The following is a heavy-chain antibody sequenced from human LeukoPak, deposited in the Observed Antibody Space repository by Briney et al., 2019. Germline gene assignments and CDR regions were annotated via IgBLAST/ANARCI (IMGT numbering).Heavy chain of an antibody. V-gene: IGHV5-51*01. D-gene: IGHD5-18*01. Sequence: GESLKISCKSSGYSFSTYWIAWVRQMPGKGLEWMGIIYPGDSDTRYSSSLQGQVTISVDKSISTAYLQWSSLRASDTAMYYCARPAQSGGYSYGPYDYWGQGTLVTVSS. CDR2: IYPGDSDT. CDR1: GYSFSTYW. J-gene: IGHJ4*02. CDR3: ARPAQSGGYSYGPYDY.